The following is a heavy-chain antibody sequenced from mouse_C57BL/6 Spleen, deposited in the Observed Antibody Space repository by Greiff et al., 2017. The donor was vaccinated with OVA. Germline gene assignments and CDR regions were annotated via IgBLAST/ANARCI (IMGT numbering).Heavy chain of an antibody. CDR2: INPNNGGT. D-gene: IGHD1-1*01. Sequence: VQLKESGPELVKPGASVKMSCKASGYTFTDYNMHWVKQSHGKSLEWIGYINPNNGGTSYNQKFKGKATLTVNKSSSTAYMELRSLTSEDSAVYYCARDYGSFWYFDVWGTGTTVTVSS. J-gene: IGHJ1*03. CDR1: GYTFTDYN. CDR3: ARDYGSFWYFDV. V-gene: IGHV1-22*01.